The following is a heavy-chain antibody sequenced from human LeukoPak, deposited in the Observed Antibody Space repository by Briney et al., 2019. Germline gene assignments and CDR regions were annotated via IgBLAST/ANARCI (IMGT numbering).Heavy chain of an antibody. D-gene: IGHD3-10*01. V-gene: IGHV3-21*01. J-gene: IGHJ4*02. CDR1: GFTFSSYF. Sequence: KPGGSLRLSCAASGFTFSSYFMNWVRQAPGKGLEWVSSISSTSSYIYYADSVKGRFTISRDNAKNSLYLQMNSLRAEDTAVYYCARSEVRGVVVTNDYWGQGTLVTVSS. CDR2: ISSTSSYI. CDR3: ARSEVRGVVVTNDY.